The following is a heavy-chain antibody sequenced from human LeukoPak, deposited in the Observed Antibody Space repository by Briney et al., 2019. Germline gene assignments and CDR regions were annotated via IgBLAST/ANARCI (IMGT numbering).Heavy chain of an antibody. Sequence: SEALSLTCTVSGYSISSGFYWGWIRQPPGKGLECIGSIYHSGSTYYNPSLKSRVTISVDTSKNQFSLNLSSVTAADTAMYYCARAVGTSRNFFDYWGQGTLVTVSS. CDR3: ARAVGTSRNFFDY. CDR2: IYHSGST. D-gene: IGHD4-23*01. J-gene: IGHJ4*02. V-gene: IGHV4-38-2*02. CDR1: GYSISSGFY.